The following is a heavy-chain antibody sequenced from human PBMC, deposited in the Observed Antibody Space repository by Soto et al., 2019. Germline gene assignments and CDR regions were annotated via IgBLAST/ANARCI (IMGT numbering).Heavy chain of an antibody. CDR2: INHSGST. CDR3: ARSSLARDFDY. Sequence: QVQLQQWGAGLLKPSETLSLTCAVYGGSFSGYYWSWIRQPPGKGLEWIGEINHSGSTNYNPSLKSRVTKSVDTSKNQFSLKLSSVTAADTAVYYCARSSLARDFDYWGQGTLVTVSS. D-gene: IGHD2-2*01. CDR1: GGSFSGYY. V-gene: IGHV4-34*01. J-gene: IGHJ4*02.